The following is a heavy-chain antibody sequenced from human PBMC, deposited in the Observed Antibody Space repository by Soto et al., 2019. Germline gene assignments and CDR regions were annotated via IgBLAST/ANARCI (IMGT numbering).Heavy chain of an antibody. CDR3: ARHVSEEITMVRGVITLADYFDY. D-gene: IGHD3-10*01. V-gene: IGHV4-39*01. CDR1: GGSISSSSYY. J-gene: IGHJ4*02. CDR2: IYYSGST. Sequence: SETLSLTCTVSGGSISSSSYYWGWIRQPPGKGLEWIGSIYYSGSTYYNPSLKSRVTISVDTSKNQFSLKLSSVTAADTAVYYCARHVSEEITMVRGVITLADYFDYWGQGTLVTVSS.